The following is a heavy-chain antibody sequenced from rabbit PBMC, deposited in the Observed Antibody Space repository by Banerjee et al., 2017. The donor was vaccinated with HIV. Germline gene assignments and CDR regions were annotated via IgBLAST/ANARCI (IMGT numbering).Heavy chain of an antibody. D-gene: IGHD6-1*01. J-gene: IGHJ4*01. CDR2: IYAGSSGST. V-gene: IGHV1S40*01. CDR1: GFSFSRSYY. Sequence: QSLEESGGDLVKPGASLTLTCTASGFSFSRSYYMGWVRQAPGKGLEWIACIYAGSSGSTYYASWAKGRFTISKTSSTTVTLQMTSLTAADTATYFCARDHLGYVGHAYWNLWGPGTLVTVS. CDR3: ARDHLGYVGHAYWNL.